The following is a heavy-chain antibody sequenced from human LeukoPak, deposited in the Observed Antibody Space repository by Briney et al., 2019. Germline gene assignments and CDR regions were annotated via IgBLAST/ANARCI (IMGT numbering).Heavy chain of an antibody. CDR3: ARREGIVYNWFDP. J-gene: IGHJ5*02. CDR2: VYPGDSDT. V-gene: IGHV5-51*01. CDR1: GYSFTSSW. D-gene: IGHD5/OR15-5a*01. Sequence: GESLKISCKGSGYSFTSSWIGWVRQMPGKGLEWMGIVYPGDSDTRYSPAFQGQVTISADKSISTAYLQWSSLKASDTAMYYCARREGIVYNWFDPWGQGTLVTVSS.